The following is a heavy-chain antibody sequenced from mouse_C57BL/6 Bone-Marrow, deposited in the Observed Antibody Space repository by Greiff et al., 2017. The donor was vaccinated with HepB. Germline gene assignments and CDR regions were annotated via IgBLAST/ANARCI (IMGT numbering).Heavy chain of an antibody. Sequence: QVQLQQPGAELVKPGASVKLSCKASGYTFTSYWMHWVKQRPGQGLEWIGMIHPNSGSTNYNEKFKSKATLTVDKSSITAYMQISSLTSEDSAVYYCARGGNWDCFAYWGQGTLVTVSA. CDR2: IHPNSGST. CDR3: ARGGNWDCFAY. V-gene: IGHV1-64*01. CDR1: GYTFTSYW. J-gene: IGHJ3*01. D-gene: IGHD4-1*01.